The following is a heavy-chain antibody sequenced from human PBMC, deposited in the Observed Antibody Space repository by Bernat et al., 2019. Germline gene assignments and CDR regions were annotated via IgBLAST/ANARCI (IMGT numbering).Heavy chain of an antibody. CDR2: ISSSSSYT. Sequence: QVQLVESGGGLVKPGGSLRLSCAASGFTFSDYYMSWICQAPGKGLDWFSYISSSSSYTNYADSVKGRFTISKDSAKNSLSLQVNSLRAEDTAVYYCARGTATSAPYMDVWGKGTTVTVSS. V-gene: IGHV3-11*05. CDR3: ARGTATSAPYMDV. CDR1: GFTFSDYY. J-gene: IGHJ6*03.